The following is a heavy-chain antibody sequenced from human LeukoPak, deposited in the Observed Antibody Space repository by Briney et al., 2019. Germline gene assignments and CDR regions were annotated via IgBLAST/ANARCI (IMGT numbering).Heavy chain of an antibody. CDR1: GGSISSYY. J-gene: IGHJ6*02. V-gene: IGHV4-59*01. Sequence: SETLSLTCTVSGGSISSYYWSWIRQPPGKGLEWIGYIYYSGSTNYNPSLKSRVTTSVDTSKNQFSLKLSSVTAADTAVYYCARGDYYDSSGYYRVGYGMDVWGQGTTVTVSS. CDR3: ARGDYYDSSGYYRVGYGMDV. D-gene: IGHD3-22*01. CDR2: IYYSGST.